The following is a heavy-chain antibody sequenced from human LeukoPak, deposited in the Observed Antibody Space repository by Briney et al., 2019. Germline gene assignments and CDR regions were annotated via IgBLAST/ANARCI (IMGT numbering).Heavy chain of an antibody. CDR1: RFTFDDYG. J-gene: IGHJ6*03. CDR2: INWNGVSA. V-gene: IGHV3-20*04. CDR3: ARDFRYYMDV. Sequence: GGSLRLSCAASRFTFDDYGMNWVRQVPGKGLEWVSGINWNGVSATYADSVRGRFTISRDNAKNSLFLQMHSLRVEDTALYYCARDFRYYMDVWGKGTTVTVSS.